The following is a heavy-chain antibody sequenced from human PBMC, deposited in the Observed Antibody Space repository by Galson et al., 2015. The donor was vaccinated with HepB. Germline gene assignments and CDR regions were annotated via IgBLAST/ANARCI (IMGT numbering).Heavy chain of an antibody. J-gene: IGHJ5*02. Sequence: QSGAEVKKPGESLKISCKGSGYSFTSYRIGWVRQMPGKGLEWMGIIYPGDSDTRYSPSSQGQVTISADKSISTAYLQWSSLKASDTAMYYCARHASYSSSWTRFDPWGQGTLVTVSS. CDR1: GYSFTSYR. CDR2: IYPGDSDT. D-gene: IGHD6-13*01. CDR3: ARHASYSSSWTRFDP. V-gene: IGHV5-51*01.